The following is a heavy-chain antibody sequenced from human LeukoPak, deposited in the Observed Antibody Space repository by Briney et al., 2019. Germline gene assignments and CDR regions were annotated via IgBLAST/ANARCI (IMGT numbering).Heavy chain of an antibody. J-gene: IGHJ3*02. CDR3: ARERHYHGGNIFDI. CDR1: AGSISSTTYY. V-gene: IGHV4-39*07. D-gene: IGHD3-10*01. CDR2: VHHSGYT. Sequence: PSETLSLTCSVSAGSISSTTYYWAWIRQPPGKGLEWVGSVHHSGYTYYNPSLRSRVIISLYTSKNQSSLNLTSVTAADTAVYYCARERHYHGGNIFDIWGQGTLVTVSS.